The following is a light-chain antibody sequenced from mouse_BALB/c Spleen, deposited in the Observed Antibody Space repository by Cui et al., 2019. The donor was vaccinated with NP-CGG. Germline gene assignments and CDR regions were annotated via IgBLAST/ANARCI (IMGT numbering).Light chain of an antibody. J-gene: IGLJ1*01. Sequence: QAVVTKESALITSPGEIVTLTCRSSTGAVTTSNYANWVQEKPDHLFTGLIGGTNNRAPGVPARFSGSLIGDKAALTITGAQTEDETIYFCALWYSNHWVFGGGTKLTVL. V-gene: IGLV1*01. CDR2: GTN. CDR1: TGAVTTSNY. CDR3: ALWYSNHWV.